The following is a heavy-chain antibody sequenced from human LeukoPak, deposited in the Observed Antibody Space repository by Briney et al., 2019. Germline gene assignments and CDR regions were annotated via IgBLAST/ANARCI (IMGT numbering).Heavy chain of an antibody. CDR3: ARDGSYSGSGSPSYY. Sequence: GGSLRLSCAASGSTFDDYGMSWVRQAPGKGLEWVSGINWNGGSTGYADSVKGRFTISRDNAKNSLYLLMNSLRAEDTAVYYCARDGSYSGSGSPSYYWGQGTLVTVSS. CDR2: INWNGGST. V-gene: IGHV3-20*04. CDR1: GSTFDDYG. D-gene: IGHD3-10*01. J-gene: IGHJ4*02.